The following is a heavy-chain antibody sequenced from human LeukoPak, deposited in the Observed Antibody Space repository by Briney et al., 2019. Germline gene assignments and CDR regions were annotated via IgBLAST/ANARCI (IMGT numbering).Heavy chain of an antibody. CDR1: GYSISSGYY. J-gene: IGHJ5*02. D-gene: IGHD3-22*01. V-gene: IGHV4-38-2*02. Sequence: SETLSLTCTVSGYSISSGYYWGWIRQPPGKGLEWIGSIYHGGSTYYNPSLKSRVTISVDTSKNQFSLKLSSVTAADTAVYYCARGHAGYYYDSSGNWFDPWGQGTLVTVSS. CDR2: IYHGGST. CDR3: ARGHAGYYYDSSGNWFDP.